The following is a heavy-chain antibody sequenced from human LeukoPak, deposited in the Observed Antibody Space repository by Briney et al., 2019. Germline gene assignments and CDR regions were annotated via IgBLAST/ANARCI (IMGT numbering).Heavy chain of an antibody. J-gene: IGHJ4*02. V-gene: IGHV4-59*02. Sequence: SETLSLTCTVSGDSVTNNFWNWIRQSPGQGLEWIGFVSHSGKTNSNPALTSRFNISLDTSENRLSLNLSSVTTADTAVYYCASAGTTIFGVILNFDSWGEGTLVTVSS. CDR2: VSHSGKT. CDR3: ASAGTTIFGVILNFDS. D-gene: IGHD3-3*01. CDR1: GDSVTNNF.